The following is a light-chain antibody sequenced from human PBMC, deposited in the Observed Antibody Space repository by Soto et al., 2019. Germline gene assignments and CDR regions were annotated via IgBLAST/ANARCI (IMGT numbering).Light chain of an antibody. Sequence: ELVMMQSLSTLSATPGEAATLTCRASQSVGGAVAWYQHTPGQAPRLLIVGASMMSTGVPGRFSGGGSGTEVTLSISSLPSTDFAVYYCQQYRNWPPLTFGGGTTVEIK. J-gene: IGKJ4*01. CDR2: GAS. CDR1: QSVGGA. V-gene: IGKV3-15*01. CDR3: QQYRNWPPLT.